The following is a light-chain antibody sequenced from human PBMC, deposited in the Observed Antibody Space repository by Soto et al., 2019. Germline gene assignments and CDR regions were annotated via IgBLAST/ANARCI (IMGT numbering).Light chain of an antibody. J-gene: IGLJ1*01. CDR3: SSYTSSSTRV. CDR1: SSDVGAYDY. CDR2: EIS. V-gene: IGLV2-14*01. Sequence: QSVLTQPASVSGSPGQSITISCTGTSSDVGAYDYVSWYQQHPDKATKLMIYEISNRPSGVYDRFSGSKSVNTATLTIFGLQAEDEADYYCSSYTSSSTRVFGTGTRSPS.